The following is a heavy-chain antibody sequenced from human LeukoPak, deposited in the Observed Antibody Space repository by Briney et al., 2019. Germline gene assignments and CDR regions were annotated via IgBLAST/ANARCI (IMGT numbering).Heavy chain of an antibody. CDR1: GYTFTSYD. CDR2: MNPNSGNT. D-gene: IGHD6-19*01. V-gene: IGHV1-8*03. Sequence: ASVKVSCKASGYTFTSYDINWVRQATGQGLEWMGWMNPNSGNTDYAQKFQGRVTITRNTSISTAYMELSSLRSEDTAVYYCARIAVATGQDYWGQGTLVTVSS. CDR3: ARIAVATGQDY. J-gene: IGHJ4*02.